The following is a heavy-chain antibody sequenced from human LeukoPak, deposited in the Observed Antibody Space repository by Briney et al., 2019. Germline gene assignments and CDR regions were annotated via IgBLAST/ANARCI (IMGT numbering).Heavy chain of an antibody. D-gene: IGHD1-1*01. CDR1: GGSISSNSNY. Sequence: PSETLSLTCTVSGGSISSNSNYWGWIRQPPGKGLEWIGSIYYSGNTYYNPSLKSRVTISVDTSKNQFSLRLSSVTAADTAVYYCARPNWNDLHFDYWGQGTLVTVSS. V-gene: IGHV4-39*07. CDR3: ARPNWNDLHFDY. CDR2: IYYSGNT. J-gene: IGHJ4*02.